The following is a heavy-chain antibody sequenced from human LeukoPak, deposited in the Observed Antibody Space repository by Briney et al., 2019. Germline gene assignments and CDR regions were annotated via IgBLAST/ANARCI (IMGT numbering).Heavy chain of an antibody. Sequence: ASVKVSCKASGYTFTSYYMHWVRQAPGQGLEWMGIINPSGGSTSYAQKFQGRVTMTRDTSTSTVYMELSSLRSEDTAVYYCARGARNIPVAHSRTLDYWGQGTLVTVSS. CDR3: ARGARNIPVAHSRTLDY. D-gene: IGHD1-14*01. V-gene: IGHV1-46*01. CDR2: INPSGGST. CDR1: GYTFTSYY. J-gene: IGHJ4*02.